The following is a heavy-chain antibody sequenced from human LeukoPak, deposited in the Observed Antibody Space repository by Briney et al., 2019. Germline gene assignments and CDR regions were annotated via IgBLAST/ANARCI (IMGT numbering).Heavy chain of an antibody. V-gene: IGHV4-59*01. CDR3: AGGSGRPFDY. D-gene: IGHD3-10*01. CDR1: GGSISSYY. J-gene: IGHJ4*02. Sequence: SETLSLTFTVSGGSISSYYWSWIRQPPGKGLEWIGYIYYSGSTNYNPSLKSRVTISVDTSKNQFSLKLSSVTAADTAVYYCAGGSGRPFDYWGQGTLVTVSS. CDR2: IYYSGST.